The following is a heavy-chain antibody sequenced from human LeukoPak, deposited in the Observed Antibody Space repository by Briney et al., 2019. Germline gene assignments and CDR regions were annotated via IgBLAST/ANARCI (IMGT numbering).Heavy chain of an antibody. CDR1: GGPVSRGSYY. J-gene: IGHJ4*02. D-gene: IGHD4-11*01. Sequence: SETLSLTCTVSGGPVSRGSYYWSWIRQPPGKGLEWIGYIFYSGSTNYNPSLKSRVTISVDTSKNQFSLKLSSVTAADTAVYYCARMYSNYFDYWGQGTLVTVSS. CDR2: IFYSGST. V-gene: IGHV4-61*01. CDR3: ARMYSNYFDY.